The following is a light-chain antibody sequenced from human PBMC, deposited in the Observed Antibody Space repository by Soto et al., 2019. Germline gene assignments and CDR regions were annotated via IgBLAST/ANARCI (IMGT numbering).Light chain of an antibody. CDR2: QDS. J-gene: IGLJ3*02. V-gene: IGLV3-1*01. CDR1: KLGDKY. Sequence: YELTQPPSVSVSPGQTARITCSGDKLGDKYACWYQQKPGQSPVLVIYQDSKRPSGIPERFSGSNSGNTATLTISGTQAMDEADYYCQAWDSSTWVFGGGTKVTVL. CDR3: QAWDSSTWV.